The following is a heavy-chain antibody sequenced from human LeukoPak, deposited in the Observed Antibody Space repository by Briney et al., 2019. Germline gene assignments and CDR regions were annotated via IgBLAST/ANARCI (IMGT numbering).Heavy chain of an antibody. D-gene: IGHD3-10*01. J-gene: IGHJ4*02. CDR2: ISSSSSYT. CDR1: GFTFSSYS. Sequence: GGSLRLSCAASGFTFSSYSMNWVRQAPGKGLEWVSSISSSSSYTYYADSVKGRFTISRDNSKNTLYLQMNSLRAEDTAVYYCARDGSGSYYISFDYWGQGTLVTVSS. V-gene: IGHV3-21*01. CDR3: ARDGSGSYYISFDY.